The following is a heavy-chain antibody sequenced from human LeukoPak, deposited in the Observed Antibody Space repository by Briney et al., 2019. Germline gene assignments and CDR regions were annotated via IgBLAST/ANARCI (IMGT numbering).Heavy chain of an antibody. Sequence: SETLSLTCTVSGGSISSYYWSWIRQPPGKGLEWIGYIYYSGSTNHNPSLKSRVTISVDTSKNQFSLKLSSVTAADTAVYYCARVIAQDYYFDYWGQGTLVTVSS. CDR2: IYYSGST. D-gene: IGHD2/OR15-2a*01. CDR3: ARVIAQDYYFDY. CDR1: GGSISSYY. J-gene: IGHJ4*02. V-gene: IGHV4-59*01.